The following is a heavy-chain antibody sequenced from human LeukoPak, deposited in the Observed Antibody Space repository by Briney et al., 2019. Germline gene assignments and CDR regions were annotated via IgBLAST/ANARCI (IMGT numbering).Heavy chain of an antibody. CDR1: GYTFTGYY. CDR3: ARVGGIAVAGIDY. V-gene: IGHV1-2*02. Sequence: ASVKVSCKASGYTFTGYYMHWVRQAPGQGLEWMGWINPNSGGTNYAQKFQGRVTMTRDTSISIAYMELSRLRSDDTAVYYCARVGGIAVAGIDYWGQGTLVTVSS. J-gene: IGHJ4*02. CDR2: INPNSGGT. D-gene: IGHD6-19*01.